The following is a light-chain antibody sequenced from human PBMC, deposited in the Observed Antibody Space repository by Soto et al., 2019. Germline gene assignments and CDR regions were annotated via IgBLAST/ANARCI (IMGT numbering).Light chain of an antibody. CDR2: EDD. V-gene: IGLV1-51*02. J-gene: IGLJ1*01. CDR1: TSNFGNNF. CDR3: GTWDSRLNAHV. Sequence: QSVLTQPPSVSAAPGQKVIISCSGGTSNFGNNFACWYQHLPGTAPKLLIYEDDKRASGIPYRFSGSRSGTSATLGITGLQTGDEADYYCGTWDSRLNAHVFGTGTKVTVL.